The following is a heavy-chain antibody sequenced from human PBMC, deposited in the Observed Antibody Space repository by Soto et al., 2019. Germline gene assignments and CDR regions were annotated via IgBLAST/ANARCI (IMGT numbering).Heavy chain of an antibody. V-gene: IGHV1-69*18. Sequence: QEQLVQSGAEVKKPGSSVKVSCKASGGTFSSYPISWVRPAPGQGIEWMGRIIPIFDTTPYAQTFQGRVTITADEYTSTAYMELRSLRSEDTAVYYCARPKYDRSAYLVRYQWPPYASWGQGTLVTVSS. CDR3: ARPKYDRSAYLVRYQWPPYAS. D-gene: IGHD3-22*01. CDR1: GGTFSSYP. CDR2: IIPIFDTT. J-gene: IGHJ5*02.